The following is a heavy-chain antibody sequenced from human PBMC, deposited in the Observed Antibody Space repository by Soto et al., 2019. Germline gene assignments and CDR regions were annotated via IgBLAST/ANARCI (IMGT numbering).Heavy chain of an antibody. CDR1: GYSFATYW. J-gene: IGHJ5*02. Sequence: PGESLKISCKASGYSFATYWIGWVRHMPGKGLELMGIIYPGDSNARYSPSFQGQVTISADKSISTAYLHWSGLKASDTAMYYCARLGDNNYQYKYNRFDPWGQGTLVTVSS. CDR3: ARLGDNNYQYKYNRFDP. CDR2: IYPGDSNA. V-gene: IGHV5-51*01. D-gene: IGHD4-4*01.